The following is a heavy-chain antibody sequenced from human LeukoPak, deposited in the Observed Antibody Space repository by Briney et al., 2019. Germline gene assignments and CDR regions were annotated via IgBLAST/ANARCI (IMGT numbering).Heavy chain of an antibody. Sequence: ASVKVSCKASGYTFTGYYMHWVRQAPGQGLEWMGRINPNSGGTNYAQKFQGRVTMIRDTSISTAYMELSRLRSDDTAVYYCARTRGVVPAATYLYYFDYWGQGTLVTVSS. CDR2: INPNSGGT. J-gene: IGHJ4*02. D-gene: IGHD2-2*01. CDR3: ARTRGVVPAATYLYYFDY. V-gene: IGHV1-2*06. CDR1: GYTFTGYY.